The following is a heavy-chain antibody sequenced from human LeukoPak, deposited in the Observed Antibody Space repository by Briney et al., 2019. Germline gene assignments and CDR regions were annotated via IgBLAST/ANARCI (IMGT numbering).Heavy chain of an antibody. Sequence: GGSLRLSCAASGFSFSGSATHWVRQASGKGLEWVGRIRSKANNYASAYAASVKGRFTISRDDSKNTAYLQMNSLKTEDAAVYYCATYCSGGSCYWPPGDAVGDAFDIWGQGTMVTVSS. V-gene: IGHV3-73*01. CDR1: GFSFSGSA. D-gene: IGHD2-15*01. CDR3: ATYCSGGSCYWPPGDAVGDAFDI. J-gene: IGHJ3*02. CDR2: IRSKANNYAS.